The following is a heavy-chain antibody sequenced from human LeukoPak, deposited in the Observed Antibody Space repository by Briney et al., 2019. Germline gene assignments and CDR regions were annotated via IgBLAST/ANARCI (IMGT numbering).Heavy chain of an antibody. Sequence: GGSLRLSCAASGFTFCNYAMSWVRQSPGKGLELVSSITVNSADTYYADSVKGRFTISSDNSKNTLYLQMNSLRAEDTAIYYCAKDSGYGDYGGEYFPHWGQGTLVTVSS. CDR2: ITVNSADT. D-gene: IGHD4-17*01. J-gene: IGHJ1*01. CDR3: AKDSGYGDYGGEYFPH. V-gene: IGHV3-23*01. CDR1: GFTFCNYA.